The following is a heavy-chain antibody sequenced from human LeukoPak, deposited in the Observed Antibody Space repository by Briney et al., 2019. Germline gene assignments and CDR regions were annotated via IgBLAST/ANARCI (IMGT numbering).Heavy chain of an antibody. CDR2: LYSGGST. D-gene: IGHD5-18*01. CDR3: VGDTAMVPFDY. CDR1: GFTVSSNY. V-gene: IGHV3-53*01. J-gene: IGHJ4*02. Sequence: GGSLRLSCAASGFTVSSNYMSWVRQAPGKGLEWVSVLYSGGSTYYADSVKGRFTISRDNSKNTLYLQMNSLRAEDTAVYYCVGDTAMVPFDYWGQGTLVTVST.